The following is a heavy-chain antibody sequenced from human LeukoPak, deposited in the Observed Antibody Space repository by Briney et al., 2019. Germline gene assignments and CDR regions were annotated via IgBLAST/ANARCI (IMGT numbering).Heavy chain of an antibody. J-gene: IGHJ5*02. CDR3: ARVKAAAATRWFDA. V-gene: IGHV4-30-4*08. CDR2: IYYSGST. Sequence: SQTLSLTCTVSGGSISSADYYWSWIRQPPGKGLEWIGYIYYSGSTYYNPSLKGRVTISVDTSKNQFSLKLSSVTAADTAVYYCARVKAAAATRWFDAWGQGTLVTVSS. CDR1: GGSISSADYY. D-gene: IGHD6-13*01.